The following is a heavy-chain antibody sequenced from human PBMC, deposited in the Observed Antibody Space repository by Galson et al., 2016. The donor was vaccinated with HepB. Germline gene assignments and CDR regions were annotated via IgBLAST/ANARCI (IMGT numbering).Heavy chain of an antibody. CDR1: GFTFSSHW. V-gene: IGHV3-74*01. CDR3: AVRYSSIWYFQH. J-gene: IGHJ1*01. CDR2: INTDGSST. Sequence: SLRLSCAASGFTFSSHWMHWVRQAPGKGLVWVSRINTDGSSTSYADSVKGRFTISRDNAKNTLYLQMNSLRAEDTAVYYCAVRYSSIWYFQHWGRGTLVSVSS. D-gene: IGHD6-13*01.